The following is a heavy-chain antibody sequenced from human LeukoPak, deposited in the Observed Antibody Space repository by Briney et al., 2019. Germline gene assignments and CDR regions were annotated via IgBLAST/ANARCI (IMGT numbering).Heavy chain of an antibody. CDR1: GYTFTRYG. V-gene: IGHV1-18*01. Sequence: ASVKVSCKASGYTFTRYGISWVRQAPGQGLEWMGWISSYSGNTNYAQKLQGRVTMTTDTSTNTPYMEQRSLRSDDTAVYYCARDPLYYDMVTGYYHNWFDPWGEGTLVTVSS. D-gene: IGHD3-9*01. CDR2: ISSYSGNT. J-gene: IGHJ5*02. CDR3: ARDPLYYDMVTGYYHNWFDP.